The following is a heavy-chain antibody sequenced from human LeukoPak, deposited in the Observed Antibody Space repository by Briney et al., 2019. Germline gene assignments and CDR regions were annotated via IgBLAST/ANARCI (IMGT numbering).Heavy chain of an antibody. D-gene: IGHD3-16*02. CDR2: IYHSGST. J-gene: IGHJ4*02. CDR1: GGSISSSNW. Sequence: SGTLSLTCAVSGGSISSSNWWSWVRQPPGKGLEWIGEIYHSGSTNCNPSLKSRVTISVDKSKNQFSLKLSSVTAADTAVYYCARGTPYDYVWGSYRYTPTDYWGQGTLVTVSS. CDR3: ARGTPYDYVWGSYRYTPTDY. V-gene: IGHV4-4*02.